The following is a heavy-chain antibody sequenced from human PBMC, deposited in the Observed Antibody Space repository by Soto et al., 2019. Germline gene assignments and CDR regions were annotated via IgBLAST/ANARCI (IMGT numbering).Heavy chain of an antibody. CDR3: ARSNYNFWSGYLGWFDT. CDR1: GYTFTSYD. V-gene: IGHV1-8*01. Sequence: QVQLVQSGAEVKKPGASVKVSCQASGYTFTSYDINWVRQATGQGLEWMGWMNPNSGNTGYAQKFQGRVTMTRNSSINTAYMELSSLRSEDTAVYYCARSNYNFWSGYLGWFDTWGQGTLVTVSS. CDR2: MNPNSGNT. D-gene: IGHD3-3*01. J-gene: IGHJ5*02.